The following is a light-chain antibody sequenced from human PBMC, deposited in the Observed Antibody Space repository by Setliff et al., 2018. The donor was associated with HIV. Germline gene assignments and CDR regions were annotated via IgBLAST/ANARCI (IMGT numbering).Light chain of an antibody. CDR3: CSYVDTYTFV. CDR2: DVS. Sequence: QSVLTQPRSVSGSPGQSVTISCTGSSSDVGGYDYVSWYQHHPGKAPKLLIYDVSKRPSGVPDRFSGSKSGNTASLTISRLQAEDEADYYCCSYVDTYTFVFAPGTKVTVL. J-gene: IGLJ1*01. CDR1: SSDVGGYDY. V-gene: IGLV2-11*02.